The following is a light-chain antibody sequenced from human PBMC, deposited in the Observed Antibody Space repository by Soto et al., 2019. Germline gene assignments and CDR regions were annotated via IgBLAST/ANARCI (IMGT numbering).Light chain of an antibody. CDR2: DAS. CDR3: QQYHTYSWT. CDR1: QSINNC. J-gene: IGKJ1*01. V-gene: IGKV1-5*01. Sequence: DIQMTQSPSTLSGSVGDRFTITCRTSQSINNCLNWYQQKPGKAPKFLIYDASSLESGVPTRFRGRGSGTEFTLTITNLQPDDFATYYCQQYHTYSWTFGQGTKVDIK.